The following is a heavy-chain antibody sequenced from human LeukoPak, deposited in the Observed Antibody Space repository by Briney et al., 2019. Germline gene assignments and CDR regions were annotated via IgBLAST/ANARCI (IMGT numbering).Heavy chain of an antibody. CDR3: AKEGRSLQTY. J-gene: IGHJ4*02. Sequence: GSLRLSCVASGLTFADAWMNWVRLAPGKGLEWVANIKEDGTETYYVDSVKGRFTISRDNAKNSLYLQMNSLRVEDTAVYYCAKEGRSLQTYWGQGTLVTVSS. CDR2: IKEDGTET. V-gene: IGHV3-7*03. CDR1: GLTFADAW. D-gene: IGHD5-24*01.